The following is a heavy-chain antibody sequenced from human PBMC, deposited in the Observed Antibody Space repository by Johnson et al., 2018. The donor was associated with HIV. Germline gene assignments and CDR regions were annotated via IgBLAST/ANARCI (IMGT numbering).Heavy chain of an antibody. Sequence: EVQLVESGGGLVQPGGSLRLSCAASGFTVSSNYMSWVRQAPGKGLEWVSVIYSGGSTYYADSVKGRFTISRDNSKNTLYLQMNSLRAEDTAVYYCARRYCGSTSCYKGRAFDIWGQGTMVTVSS. CDR2: IYSGGST. CDR3: ARRYCGSTSCYKGRAFDI. CDR1: GFTVSSNY. D-gene: IGHD2-2*02. J-gene: IGHJ3*02. V-gene: IGHV3-66*01.